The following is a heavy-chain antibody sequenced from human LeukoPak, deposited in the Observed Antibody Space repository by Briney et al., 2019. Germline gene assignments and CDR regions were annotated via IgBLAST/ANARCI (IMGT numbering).Heavy chain of an antibody. V-gene: IGHV4-31*03. D-gene: IGHD5-24*01. CDR2: IYYSGSR. CDR3: ARDLGGDGFNLRNWFDP. J-gene: IGHJ5*02. Sequence: SETLSLTCTVSGGSINSADYYWSWIRQHPGKGLEWIGYIYYSGSRYYNPSLKSRVSISIDTSKDQFSLNLSSVTAADTAVYYCARDLGGDGFNLRNWFDPWGQGTLVTVSS. CDR1: GGSINSADYY.